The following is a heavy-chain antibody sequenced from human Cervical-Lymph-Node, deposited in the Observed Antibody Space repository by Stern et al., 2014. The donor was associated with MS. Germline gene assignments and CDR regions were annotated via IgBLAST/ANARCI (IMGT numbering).Heavy chain of an antibody. V-gene: IGHV1-18*01. CDR3: ARDSLIRTFGVEEGMDV. J-gene: IGHJ6*02. CDR1: GYFFTSYG. D-gene: IGHD3-3*01. Sequence: VQLVQSGGGVKKPGASVKVSCKASGYFFTSYGISWVRQAPGQGLQWIGWNSADNGDTNYAQNVHGRVTMTTHTSTNTAYMELSSLRSDDTALYYCARDSLIRTFGVEEGMDVWGQGTTVTVSS. CDR2: NSADNGDT.